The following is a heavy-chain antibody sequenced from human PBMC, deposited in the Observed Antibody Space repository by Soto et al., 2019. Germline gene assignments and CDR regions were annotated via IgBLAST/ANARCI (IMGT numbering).Heavy chain of an antibody. V-gene: IGHV1-18*01. CDR1: GYSFATSG. J-gene: IGHJ4*02. CDR3: ARAVQYYDASGYAN. Sequence: QVKLVQSGAEVKKPGASIKVSCKASGYSFATSGMTWVRQAPGQGLEWVGWISAYNGNSNYDHNLQDRVTMTTDTSTTTAYLELRNLRSDDSAVYYWARAVQYYDASGYANWGQGTLVTVSS. CDR2: ISAYNGNS. D-gene: IGHD3-22*01.